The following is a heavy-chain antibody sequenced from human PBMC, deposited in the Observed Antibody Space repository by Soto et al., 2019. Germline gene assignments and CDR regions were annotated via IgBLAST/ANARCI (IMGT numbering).Heavy chain of an antibody. CDR1: GFSLSTGGVG. V-gene: IGHV2-5*02. J-gene: IGHJ4*02. Sequence: QTTLKESGPTLGKPTQTLMLTCTFSGFSLSTGGVGEGWIRQPPGKALEWLALIYWDDDKRYRTSLQNRLTITAYTSHNQGVLSMSNMGPDDTATYYCAHRTVEVVAGSTNTFDSWGQGALVTGSS. D-gene: IGHD2-15*01. CDR3: AHRTVEVVAGSTNTFDS. CDR2: IYWDDDK.